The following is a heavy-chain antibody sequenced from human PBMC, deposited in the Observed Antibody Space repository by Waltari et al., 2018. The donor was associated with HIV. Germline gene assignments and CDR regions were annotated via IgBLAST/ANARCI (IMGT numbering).Heavy chain of an antibody. D-gene: IGHD1-26*01. V-gene: IGHV3-7*01. CDR1: NSGFHSDW. J-gene: IGHJ6*02. Sequence: LAESGRGLFNPGGSLSPSRDASNSGFHSDWSAWFRQASGKGLEWVANINQDATKKNYADSVKGRFSVSRDNGKSSVFLEMSRLRVQGTAVYFCARADQWGIFLDSYYGLDGWGRGTTVIVSS. CDR3: ARADQWGIFLDSYYGLDG. CDR2: INQDATKK.